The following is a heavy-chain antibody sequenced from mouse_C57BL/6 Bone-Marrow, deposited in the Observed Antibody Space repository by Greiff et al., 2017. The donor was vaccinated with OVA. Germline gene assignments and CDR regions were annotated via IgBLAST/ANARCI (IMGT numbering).Heavy chain of an antibody. D-gene: IGHD2-4*01. Sequence: VQLQQPGAELVMPGASVKLSCKASGYTFTSYWLHWVKQRPGQGLEWIGEIDPSDSYTNYNQKFKGKSTLTVDKSSSTAYMQRSSLTSEDSAVYYCARGHYDRFDYWGQGTTLTVSS. V-gene: IGHV1-69*01. CDR2: IDPSDSYT. CDR1: GYTFTSYW. J-gene: IGHJ2*01. CDR3: ARGHYDRFDY.